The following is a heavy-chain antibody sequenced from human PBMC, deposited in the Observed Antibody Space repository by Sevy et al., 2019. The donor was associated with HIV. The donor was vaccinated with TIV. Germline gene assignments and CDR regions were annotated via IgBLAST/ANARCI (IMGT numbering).Heavy chain of an antibody. D-gene: IGHD6-13*01. CDR1: GGSVSSGDYY. Sequence: SETLSLTCAVSGGSVSSGDYYWSWIRQPPGKGLEWIGYVSYIGSTNYSPSLKSRLTISVDTSRNQFSLKLNSVTAADTAVYYCARDRIAAAAGHFDYWGQGILVTVS. CDR3: ARDRIAAAAGHFDY. J-gene: IGHJ4*02. V-gene: IGHV4-61*08. CDR2: VSYIGST.